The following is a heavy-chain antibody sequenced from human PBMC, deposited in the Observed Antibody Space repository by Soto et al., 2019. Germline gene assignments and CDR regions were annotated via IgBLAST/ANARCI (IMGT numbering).Heavy chain of an antibody. Sequence: ASVKVSCKASGYTFTGYYMHWVRQAPGQGLEWMGWINPNSGGTNYAQKFRGRVTMTRDTSISTAYMELSRLRSDDTAVYYCARDRRVLAWFDPWGQGTLVTVSS. J-gene: IGHJ5*02. CDR1: GYTFTGYY. CDR2: INPNSGGT. CDR3: ARDRRVLAWFDP. D-gene: IGHD3-3*01. V-gene: IGHV1-2*02.